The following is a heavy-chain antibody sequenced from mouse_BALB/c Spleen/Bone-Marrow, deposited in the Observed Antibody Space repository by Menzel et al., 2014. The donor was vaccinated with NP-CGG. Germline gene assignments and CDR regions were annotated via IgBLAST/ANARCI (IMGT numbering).Heavy chain of an antibody. D-gene: IGHD2-4*01. CDR3: ARKGAMITHYYAMDY. J-gene: IGHJ4*01. V-gene: IGHV5-17*02. CDR1: GFTFSSFG. Sequence: EVKLVESGGGLVQPGGSRKLSCAASGFTFSSFGMHWVRQAPEKGLEWVAYISNGSSTIYYADTVKGRFTISRDNPKNTLFLQMTSLRSEDTAMYYCARKGAMITHYYAMDYWVQGTSVTVSS. CDR2: ISNGSSTI.